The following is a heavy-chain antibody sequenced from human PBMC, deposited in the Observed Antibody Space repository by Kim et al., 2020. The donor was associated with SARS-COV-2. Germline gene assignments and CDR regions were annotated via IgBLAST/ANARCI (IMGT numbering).Heavy chain of an antibody. CDR2: IKSKTDGGTT. D-gene: IGHD3-10*01. V-gene: IGHV3-15*01. CDR1: GFTFSNAW. J-gene: IGHJ4*02. Sequence: GGSLRLSCAASGFTFSNAWMSWVRQAPGKGLEWVGRIKSKTDGGTTDYAAPVKGRFTISRDDSKNTLYLQMNSLKTEDTAVYYCTASAGYGSGRGLDYWGQGTLVTVSS. CDR3: TASAGYGSGRGLDY.